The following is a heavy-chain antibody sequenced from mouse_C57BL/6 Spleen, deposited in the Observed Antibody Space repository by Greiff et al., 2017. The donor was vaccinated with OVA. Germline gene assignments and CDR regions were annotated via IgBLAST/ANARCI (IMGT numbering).Heavy chain of an antibody. V-gene: IGHV1-54*01. CDR1: GYAFTNFL. CDR2: INPGSGGT. CDR3: ARRDGGRNFDY. D-gene: IGHD3-3*01. Sequence: QVQLQQSGAELVRPGTSVKVSCKASGYAFTNFLIEWVKQRPGQGLEWIGVINPGSGGTNYNEKFKGKATLTADKSSSTAYMQLSSLTSEDSAVYFCARRDGGRNFDYWGQGTTLTVSS. J-gene: IGHJ2*01.